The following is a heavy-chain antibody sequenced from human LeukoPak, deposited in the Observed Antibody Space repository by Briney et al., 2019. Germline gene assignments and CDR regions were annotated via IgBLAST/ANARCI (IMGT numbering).Heavy chain of an antibody. J-gene: IGHJ6*03. CDR2: IIPIFGTA. Sequence: GASVKVSCKASGGTFSSYAISWVRRAPGQGLEWMGGIIPIFGTANYAQKFRGRVTITADESTSTAYMELSSLRSEDTAVYYCAKGIVVVPAYYYYMDVWGKGTTVTVSS. V-gene: IGHV1-69*01. CDR3: AKGIVVVPAYYYYMDV. D-gene: IGHD2-2*01. CDR1: GGTFSSYA.